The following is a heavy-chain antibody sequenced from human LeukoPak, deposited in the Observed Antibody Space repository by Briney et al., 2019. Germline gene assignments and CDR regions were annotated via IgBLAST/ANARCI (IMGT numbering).Heavy chain of an antibody. D-gene: IGHD5-24*01. Sequence: GESLKISCQGSGYSFTNYWIGWVRQMPGKGLEWMGIIHPGDSDTRYSPSFQGQATISADESISTAYLQWSSLKASDTAMYYCARKGRDGYNWAFDIWGQGTMVTVSS. CDR3: ARKGRDGYNWAFDI. CDR2: IHPGDSDT. CDR1: GYSFTNYW. J-gene: IGHJ3*02. V-gene: IGHV5-51*01.